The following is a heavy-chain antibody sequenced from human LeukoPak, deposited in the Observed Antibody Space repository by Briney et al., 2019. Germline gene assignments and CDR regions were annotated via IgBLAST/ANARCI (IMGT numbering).Heavy chain of an antibody. CDR2: IYYSGST. V-gene: IGHV4-61*01. J-gene: IGHJ4*02. D-gene: IGHD6-19*01. CDR3: AREVREQWLVRSY. Sequence: SETLSLTCTVSGGSVSSGSYYWSWIRQPPGKGLEWIGYIYYSGSTNCNPSLKSRVTISVDTSKNQFSLKLSSVTAADTAVYYCAREVREQWLVRSYWGQGTLVTVSS. CDR1: GGSVSSGSYY.